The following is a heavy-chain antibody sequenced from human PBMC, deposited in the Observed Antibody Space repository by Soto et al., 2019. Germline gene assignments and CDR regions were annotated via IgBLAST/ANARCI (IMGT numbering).Heavy chain of an antibody. Sequence: GGSLRLSCAASGFTFSSYGMHWVRQAPGKGLEWVAVISYDGSNKYYADSVKGRFTISRDNSKNTLYLQMNSLRAEDTAVYYCAGYIVVVTATYAFDTWGQGTMVTVSS. V-gene: IGHV3-30*03. D-gene: IGHD2-21*02. J-gene: IGHJ3*02. CDR2: ISYDGSNK. CDR3: AGYIVVVTATYAFDT. CDR1: GFTFSSYG.